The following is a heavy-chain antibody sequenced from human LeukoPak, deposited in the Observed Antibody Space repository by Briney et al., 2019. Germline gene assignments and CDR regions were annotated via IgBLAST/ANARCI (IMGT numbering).Heavy chain of an antibody. CDR1: GFTFSSYA. CDR3: AKELGGDYMYYFDY. D-gene: IGHD4-17*01. J-gene: IGHJ4*02. V-gene: IGHV3-30-3*01. Sequence: GGSLRLSCAASGFTFSSYAMHWVRQAPGKGLEWVAVISYDGSNKYYADSVKGRFTISRDNSKNTLYLQMNSLRAEDTAVYYCAKELGGDYMYYFDYWGQGTLVTVSS. CDR2: ISYDGSNK.